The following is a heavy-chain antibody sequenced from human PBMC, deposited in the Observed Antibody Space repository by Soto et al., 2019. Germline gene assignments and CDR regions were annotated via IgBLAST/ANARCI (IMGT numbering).Heavy chain of an antibody. D-gene: IGHD3-16*01. J-gene: IGHJ4*02. Sequence: QITLKESGPTLVKPTQTLTLTCTFSGFSLGTSEVSVGWIRQSPGKALEWLALIYSDDDKRYSPSLKSRLTLTRDTSKNQVVLTMTNMDPVDTATYYCAHHKRGRGGDYWGQGTLVTVSS. V-gene: IGHV2-5*02. CDR1: GFSLGTSEVS. CDR2: IYSDDDK. CDR3: AHHKRGRGGDY.